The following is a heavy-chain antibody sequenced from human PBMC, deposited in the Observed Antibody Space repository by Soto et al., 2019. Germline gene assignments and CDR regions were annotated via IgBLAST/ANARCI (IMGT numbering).Heavy chain of an antibody. D-gene: IGHD3-3*01. J-gene: IGHJ5*02. Sequence: PSETLSLTCTVSGGSISSYYWIWIRQPPGKGLEWIAYIYYSGSTDYNPSLKSRVTISVDRSKNQVSLKLSSVTAADTAVYFCARVYDFWSGYYWFDPWGQGTLVTVSS. CDR3: ARVYDFWSGYYWFDP. CDR1: GGSISSYY. CDR2: IYYSGST. V-gene: IGHV4-59*01.